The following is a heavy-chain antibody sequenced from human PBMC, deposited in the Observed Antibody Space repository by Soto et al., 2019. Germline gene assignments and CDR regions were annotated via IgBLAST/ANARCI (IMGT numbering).Heavy chain of an antibody. D-gene: IGHD3-3*01. CDR1: GFSLTTSGVG. J-gene: IGHJ4*02. CDR3: AHRVFRTVFRLVTTTAFYFDF. V-gene: IGHV2-5*02. Sequence: QITLNESGPTQVKPRQTLTLTCTFSGFSLTTSGVGVGWIRQSPGKAPEWLALIYWDDDRRYSQSLKSRLTFSKDSAKSQLVLTMANLDLADTATYYCAHRVFRTVFRLVTTTAFYFDFWGQGTLVAVSS. CDR2: IYWDDDR.